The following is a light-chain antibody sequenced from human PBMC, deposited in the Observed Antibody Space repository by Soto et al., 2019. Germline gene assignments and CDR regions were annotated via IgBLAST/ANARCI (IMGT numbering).Light chain of an antibody. J-gene: IGLJ1*01. CDR3: SSYGGSNNYV. V-gene: IGLV2-8*01. Sequence: QSALSQPPSASGSPGQSVTISCTGTSSDVGAYDYVSWYQQHPGKAPKLMIYEVAKRPSGVPDRFSGSKSGYTASLTVSGLQAEDEADYYCSSYGGSNNYVFGTGTKVT. CDR2: EVA. CDR1: SSDVGAYDY.